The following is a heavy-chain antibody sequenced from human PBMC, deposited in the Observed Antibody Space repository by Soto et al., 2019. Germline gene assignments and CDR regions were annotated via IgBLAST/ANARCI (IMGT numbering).Heavy chain of an antibody. Sequence: QVHLVQSGVEVKTPGASVKVSCQASGYTFFTYDISWVRQAPGQGLEWMVWISTYSGDTKNAKKFQGRVTMTTDTSTTTAYLELRSLRSDDTAVYYCARHHGPTTSENWFDPWGQGTLVTVSS. J-gene: IGHJ5*02. CDR3: ARHHGPTTSENWFDP. CDR2: ISTYSGDT. D-gene: IGHD5-12*01. CDR1: GYTFFTYD. V-gene: IGHV1-18*01.